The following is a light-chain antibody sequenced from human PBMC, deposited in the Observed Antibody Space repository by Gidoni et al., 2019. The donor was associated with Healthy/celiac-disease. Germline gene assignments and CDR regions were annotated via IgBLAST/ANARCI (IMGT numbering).Light chain of an antibody. CDR1: QSISIY. Sequence: EIVLTQSPATLSLFPGERATLSCRTSQSISIYLAWYQQKPGQAPRLLIYDASNRATGIPARFSGSGSGTDFTLTISSLEPEDFAVYYCQQRSDWPPGFTFGPGTKVGIK. CDR3: QQRSDWPPGFT. CDR2: DAS. V-gene: IGKV3-11*01. J-gene: IGKJ3*01.